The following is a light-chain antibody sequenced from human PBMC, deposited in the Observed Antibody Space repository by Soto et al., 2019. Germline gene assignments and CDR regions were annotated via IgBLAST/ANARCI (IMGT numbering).Light chain of an antibody. V-gene: IGKV3-15*01. CDR2: VAS. CDR3: QQYNSWPPWT. J-gene: IGKJ1*01. Sequence: EIVMTQSPATLSVSPGERATLSCRASQSVSSNLAWYQQKPGQAPRLLIYVASTRAAGIPATFSGSGSGTEFTHTISSLQSEDVAVYYCQQYNSWPPWTFGQGTKVEIK. CDR1: QSVSSN.